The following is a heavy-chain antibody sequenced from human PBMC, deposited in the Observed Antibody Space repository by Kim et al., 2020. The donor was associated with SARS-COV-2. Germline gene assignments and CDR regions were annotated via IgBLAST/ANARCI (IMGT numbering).Heavy chain of an antibody. CDR3: ARHKMSTNAFDI. V-gene: IGHV4-4*02. CDR2: IYRDWTT. D-gene: IGHD1-1*01. CDR1: GDSITSNYW. J-gene: IGHJ3*02. Sequence: SETLSLTCVLSGDSITSNYWWSWVRQPPGKGLEWTGEIYRDWTTNYNPSLRGRVTISLDKSKNQVSLTLTTVTAVDTAIYYCARHKMSTNAFDIWGQGTTVTVSS.